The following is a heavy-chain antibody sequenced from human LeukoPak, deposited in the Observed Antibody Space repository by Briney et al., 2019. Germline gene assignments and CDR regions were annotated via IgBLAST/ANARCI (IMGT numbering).Heavy chain of an antibody. CDR2: VNAGNGNT. V-gene: IGHV1-3*01. CDR1: GYTFTNYA. CDR3: ARESPCSGDGCHARLDY. Sequence: ASVKVSCKASGYTFTNYAIHWVRQAPGQRLKWMGWVNAGNGNTKYSQKFQGRVTITRDTSASTAYMELSSLRSEDTAVYYCARESPCSGDGCHARLDYWGQGTLVTVSS. D-gene: IGHD2-15*01. J-gene: IGHJ4*02.